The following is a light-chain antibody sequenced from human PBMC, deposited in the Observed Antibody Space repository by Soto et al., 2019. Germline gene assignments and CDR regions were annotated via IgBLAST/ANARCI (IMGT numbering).Light chain of an antibody. CDR1: HSANSH. J-gene: IGKJ5*01. CDR3: QQYKNWPL. V-gene: IGKV3-15*01. CDR2: GAS. Sequence: MPQSPATLSLSPGERVPLSCRTSHSANSHVAWYQQKPGQAPRLLLYGASTRATGIPVRFSGSGFGTEFTLTISSLQSEDFAVYYCQQYKNWPLFGQGTRLEIK.